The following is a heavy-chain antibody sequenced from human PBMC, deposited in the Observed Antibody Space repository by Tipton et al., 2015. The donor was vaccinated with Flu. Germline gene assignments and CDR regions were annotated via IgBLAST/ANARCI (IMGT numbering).Heavy chain of an antibody. J-gene: IGHJ4*02. D-gene: IGHD5-18*01. Sequence: SLRLSCAASGFNFSSYWMHWVRQAPGKGLVWVSRINTDGSSTNYADSVKGRFTISRDNAKNTLYLQMNSLRVEDTAVYYCARGAGGYSYGWGQGTLVTVSS. CDR2: INTDGSST. CDR3: ARGAGGYSYG. V-gene: IGHV3-74*01. CDR1: GFNFSSYW.